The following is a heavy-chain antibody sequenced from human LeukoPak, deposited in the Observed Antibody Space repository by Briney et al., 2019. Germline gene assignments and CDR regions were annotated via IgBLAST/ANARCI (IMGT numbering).Heavy chain of an antibody. CDR1: GGSISSYY. CDR2: INHSGST. J-gene: IGHJ3*02. D-gene: IGHD5-12*01. Sequence: PSETLSLTCTVSGGSISSYYWSWIRQPPGKGLGWIGEINHSGSTNYNPSLKSRVTISVDTSKNQFSLKLSSVTAADTAVYYCARRSSGYNDAFDIWGQGTMVTVSS. CDR3: ARRSSGYNDAFDI. V-gene: IGHV4-34*01.